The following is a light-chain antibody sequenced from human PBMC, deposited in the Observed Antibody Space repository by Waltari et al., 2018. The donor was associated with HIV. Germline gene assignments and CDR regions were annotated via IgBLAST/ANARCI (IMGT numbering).Light chain of an antibody. CDR2: GKN. V-gene: IGLV3-19*01. J-gene: IGLJ1*01. CDR3: KTRDRSGNLYV. Sequence: SSELTQDPAVSVALGQTVKITCQGDNLSTYYASWYQQKPGQAPVLVSYGKNRRPSEIPDRFSSSASRNKAFLTITGAQAEDEAEYYCKTRDRSGNLYVFGTGTTVTVL. CDR1: NLSTYY.